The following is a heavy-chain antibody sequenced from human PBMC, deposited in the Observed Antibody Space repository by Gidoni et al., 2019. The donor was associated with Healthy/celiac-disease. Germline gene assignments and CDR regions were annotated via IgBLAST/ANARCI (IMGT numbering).Heavy chain of an antibody. CDR3: AKGPYSSSWYAGGAFDI. J-gene: IGHJ3*02. D-gene: IGHD6-13*01. CDR1: GFTFSSYA. CDR2: ISGSGGST. V-gene: IGHV3-23*01. Sequence: EVQLLESGGGLVQPGGSLRLSCAASGFTFSSYAMSWVRQAPGKGLEWVSAISGSGGSTYYADSVKGRFTISRDNSKNTLYLQMNSLRAEDTAVYYCAKGPYSSSWYAGGAFDIRGQGTKVTVSS.